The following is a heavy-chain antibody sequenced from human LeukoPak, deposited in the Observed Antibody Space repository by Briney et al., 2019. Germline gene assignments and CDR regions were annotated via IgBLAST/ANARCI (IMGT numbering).Heavy chain of an antibody. CDR3: AKDKYYYDSSGYYRRPFDY. Sequence: ASVKVSCKAFGYTFTSNYMHWVRQAPGQGPEWMGVISPSGGSTTYAQKFQGRVTLTRDMSTSTDYLKLSSLRSEDTAVYYCAKDKYYYDSSGYYRRPFDYWGQGTLVTVSS. CDR1: GYTFTSNY. J-gene: IGHJ4*02. CDR2: ISPSGGST. D-gene: IGHD3-22*01. V-gene: IGHV1-46*01.